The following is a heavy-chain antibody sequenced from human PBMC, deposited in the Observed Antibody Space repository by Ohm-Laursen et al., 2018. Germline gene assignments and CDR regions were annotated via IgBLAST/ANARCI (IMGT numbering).Heavy chain of an antibody. CDR3: ARDGFALEPLDP. Sequence: SLRLSCTASGFTFSSYGMHWVRQAPGKGLEWVAVISYDGSNKYYADSVKGRFTISRDNSKNTLYLQMNSLRAEDTAVYYCARDGFALEPLDPWGQGTLVTVSS. CDR1: GFTFSSYG. J-gene: IGHJ5*02. V-gene: IGHV3-30*03. CDR2: ISYDGSNK. D-gene: IGHD1-14*01.